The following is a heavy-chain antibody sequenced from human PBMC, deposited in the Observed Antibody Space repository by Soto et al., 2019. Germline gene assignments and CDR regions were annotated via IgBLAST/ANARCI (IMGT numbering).Heavy chain of an antibody. D-gene: IGHD1-7*01. Sequence: SETLSLTCTVPVASITSGGYYWSCIRQHPGKGLDWIGYIYYSGSTYYNPSLKSRVTISVDTSKNQFSLKLSSVTASDTAVYYCARGNAGNTPHTWGQGTLVTVSS. J-gene: IGHJ5*02. CDR1: VASITSGGYY. CDR3: ARGNAGNTPHT. CDR2: IYYSGST. V-gene: IGHV4-31*03.